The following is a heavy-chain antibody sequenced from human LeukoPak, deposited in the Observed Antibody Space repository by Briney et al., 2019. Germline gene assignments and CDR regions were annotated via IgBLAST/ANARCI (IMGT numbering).Heavy chain of an antibody. D-gene: IGHD2-15*01. J-gene: IGHJ4*02. V-gene: IGHV4-31*03. CDR1: GGSISSGGYY. CDR2: IYYSGST. CDR3: ASAVSSRGYCSGGSCYTFDY. Sequence: SETLSLTCTVSGGSISSGGYYWSWIRQHPGKGLEWIGYIYYSGSTYYNPSLKSRVTISVDTSKNQFSLKLSSVTAADTAVYYCASAVSSRGYCSGGSCYTFDYWGQGTLVTVSS.